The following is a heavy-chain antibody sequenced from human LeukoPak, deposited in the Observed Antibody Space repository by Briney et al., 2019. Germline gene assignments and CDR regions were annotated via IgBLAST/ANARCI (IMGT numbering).Heavy chain of an antibody. CDR1: GYTFTSYY. CDR3: ARDPSSSWYGNNWFDP. J-gene: IGHJ5*02. V-gene: IGHV1-46*01. D-gene: IGHD6-13*01. CDR2: INPSGGST. Sequence: ASVKVSCKASGYTFTSYYMHWVRQAPGQGLEWMGIINPSGGSTSYAQKFQGRVTMTRDTSTSTVYMELSSLRSEDTAVYYCARDPSSSWYGNNWFDPWGQGTLVTVSS.